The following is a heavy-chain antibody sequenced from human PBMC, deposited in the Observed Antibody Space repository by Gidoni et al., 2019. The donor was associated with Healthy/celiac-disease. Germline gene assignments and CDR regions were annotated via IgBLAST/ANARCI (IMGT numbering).Heavy chain of an antibody. CDR2: ISWNSGSI. V-gene: IGHV3-9*01. J-gene: IGHJ4*02. CDR3: AKGSWQDYYFDY. D-gene: IGHD3-10*01. Sequence: EVQLVESGGGLVQPGRSLRLSCAASGFTFDDYAMHWVRQAPGKGLEWVSGISWNSGSIGYADSVKGRFTISRDNAKNSLYLQMNSLRAEDTALYYCAKGSWQDYYFDYWGQGTLVTVSS. CDR1: GFTFDDYA.